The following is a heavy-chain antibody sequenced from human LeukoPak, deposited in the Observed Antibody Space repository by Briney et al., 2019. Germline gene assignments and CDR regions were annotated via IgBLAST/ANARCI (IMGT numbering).Heavy chain of an antibody. CDR3: ASYGSGSHDY. Sequence: GGSLRLSCAASGFIFSSYNMNWVRQAPGKGLEWVGRIKTKTEGGTTDYAAPVKGRFTISRDDSKNTVYLQMNSLKTEDTAVYYCASYGSGSHDYWGQGSLVTVSS. D-gene: IGHD3-10*01. V-gene: IGHV3-15*07. CDR2: IKTKTEGGTT. CDR1: GFIFSSYN. J-gene: IGHJ4*02.